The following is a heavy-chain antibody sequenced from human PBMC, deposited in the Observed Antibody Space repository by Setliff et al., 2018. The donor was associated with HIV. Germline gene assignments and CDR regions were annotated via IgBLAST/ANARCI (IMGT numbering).Heavy chain of an antibody. D-gene: IGHD1-1*01. J-gene: IGHJ5*02. Sequence: GGSLRLSCAAAGFTFSKAWMSWFRQTPGKGLEWVGRIKTEAEGYATAYAASVKGRFTISRDDSKNTAYLQMNSLRDEDTALYHCAKEGRVTTAFDLWGQGTLVTVSS. CDR1: GFTFSKAW. CDR2: IKTEAEGYAT. V-gene: IGHV3-15*05. CDR3: AKEGRVTTAFDL.